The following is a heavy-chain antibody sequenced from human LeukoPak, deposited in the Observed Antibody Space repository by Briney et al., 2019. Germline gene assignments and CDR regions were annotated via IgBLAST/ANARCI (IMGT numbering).Heavy chain of an antibody. V-gene: IGHV3-21*01. D-gene: IGHD5-18*01. Sequence: GGSLRLSCAASGFTFSSYSMNWVRQAPGKGLEWVSSISSSSSYIYYADSVKGRFTISRDNAKNSLCLQMNSLRAEDTAVYYCARDSDTAMVTFYYYYMDVWGKGTTVTVSS. J-gene: IGHJ6*03. CDR1: GFTFSSYS. CDR2: ISSSSSYI. CDR3: ARDSDTAMVTFYYYYMDV.